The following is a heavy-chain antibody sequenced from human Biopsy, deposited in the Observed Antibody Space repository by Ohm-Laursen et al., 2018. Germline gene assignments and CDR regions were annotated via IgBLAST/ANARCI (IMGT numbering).Heavy chain of an antibody. V-gene: IGHV1-46*01. CDR1: VYSFTSYY. CDR3: ARNTGWYGDLYYFDY. D-gene: IGHD6-19*01. Sequence: ASVKVSCKASVYSFTSYYMHCVRQAPGHGLEWMGMINPSGSTTSYPQIFQGRVTMTRDTSKSTVYMELSSLRSADTAVYFCARNTGWYGDLYYFDYWGQGTLVTVSS. CDR2: INPSGSTT. J-gene: IGHJ4*02.